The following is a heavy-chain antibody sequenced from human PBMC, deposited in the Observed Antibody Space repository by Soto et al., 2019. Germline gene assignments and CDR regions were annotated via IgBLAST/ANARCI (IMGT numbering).Heavy chain of an antibody. V-gene: IGHV1-18*01. CDR3: AREGPRPYYYYGMDV. CDR2: ISTYNGDA. Sequence: QAQLEQSGAEVKKPGASVKVSCKFSGYTFSTSGISWVRQAPGQGLEWMGWISTYNGDANYAQRFQGRVTMTTDTSTSTTFMELRSLRSDDTAVSYCAREGPRPYYYYGMDVWGQGTTVTVSS. D-gene: IGHD6-6*01. CDR1: GYTFSTSG. J-gene: IGHJ6*02.